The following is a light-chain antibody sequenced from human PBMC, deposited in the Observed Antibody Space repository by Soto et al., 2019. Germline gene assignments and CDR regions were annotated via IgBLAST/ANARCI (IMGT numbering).Light chain of an antibody. CDR1: QSVTGDK. CDR3: QQYDNSTFT. V-gene: IGKV3-20*01. J-gene: IGKJ2*01. CDR2: GPS. Sequence: EIGLTQSPCPLSLSPGDSASLSCRASQSVTGDKVAWYQQSTGQAPRLLIYGPSTLATDIPARFRGSGSGTDYTLTITRLETDVFALYYCQQYDNSTFTFGQGTKLEI.